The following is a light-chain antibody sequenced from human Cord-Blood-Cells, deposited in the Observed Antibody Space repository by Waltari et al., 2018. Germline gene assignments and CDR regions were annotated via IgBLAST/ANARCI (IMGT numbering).Light chain of an antibody. CDR2: DAS. Sequence: DIQMTQSPSTLSASVGDRVTITCRASQSISSWLAWYQQKPGKAPKLLIYDASSLESGVPSMFSGSGSGTESTLTISSLQPDDFATYYCQQYNSYSTFGQGTKVEIK. CDR1: QSISSW. V-gene: IGKV1-5*01. CDR3: QQYNSYST. J-gene: IGKJ1*01.